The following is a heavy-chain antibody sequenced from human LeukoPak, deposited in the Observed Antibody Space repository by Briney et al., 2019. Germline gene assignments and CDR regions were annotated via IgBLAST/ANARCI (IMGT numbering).Heavy chain of an antibody. D-gene: IGHD5-18*01. CDR3: ARDAVDTAMVGYSDY. Sequence: PGGSLRLSCVASGFTFSSYWMSWVRRAPGKGLEGVANIKQDGSERNYVDSVKGRFTISRDNAKNSLYLQMNSLGAEDTAVYYCARDAVDTAMVGYSDYWGQGTLVTVSS. J-gene: IGHJ4*02. CDR1: GFTFSSYW. V-gene: IGHV3-7*01. CDR2: IKQDGSER.